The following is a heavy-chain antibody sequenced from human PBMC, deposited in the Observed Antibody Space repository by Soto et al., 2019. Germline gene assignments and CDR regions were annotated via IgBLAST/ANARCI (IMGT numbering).Heavy chain of an antibody. CDR1: GFPFGSHG. J-gene: IGHJ5*02. D-gene: IGHD1-1*01. Sequence: QVQVVESGGGVVQPGTSLRLSCEASGFPFGSHGMHWVRQAPGKGLEWVGFIWYDGSHEDYAASVRGRFTISRDDSKNTLYLQMDNLRCEDTGIYYCARDVAATGAARWLDPWGQGTLVSVSS. CDR2: IWYDGSHE. CDR3: ARDVAATGAARWLDP. V-gene: IGHV3-33*01.